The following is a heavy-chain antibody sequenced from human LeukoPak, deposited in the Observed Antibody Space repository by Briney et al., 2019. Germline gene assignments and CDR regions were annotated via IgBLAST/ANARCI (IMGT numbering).Heavy chain of an antibody. CDR3: ARDARGFCSGGSCTEFDY. CDR2: ISSSGSTI. Sequence: GGSLRLSCAASGFTFSSYEMNWVRQAPGKGLEWVSYISSSGSTIYYADSVKGRFTISRDNAKNSLFLQMNSLRAEDTAVYYCARDARGFCSGGSCTEFDYWGQGTLVTVSS. D-gene: IGHD2-15*01. CDR1: GFTFSSYE. V-gene: IGHV3-48*03. J-gene: IGHJ4*02.